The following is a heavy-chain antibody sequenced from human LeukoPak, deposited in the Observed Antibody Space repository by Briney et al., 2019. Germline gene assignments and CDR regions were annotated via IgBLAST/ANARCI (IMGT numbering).Heavy chain of an antibody. CDR2: ISYDGSNK. Sequence: GRSLRLSCAASGFTFSSYGMHWVRQAPGKGLEWVAVISYDGSNKYYADSVKGRFTISRDNSKNTLYLQMNSLSAEDTAVYYCAKDRGYCSGGSCYGMDVWGKGTTVTVSS. D-gene: IGHD2-15*01. CDR1: GFTFSSYG. J-gene: IGHJ6*04. CDR3: AKDRGYCSGGSCYGMDV. V-gene: IGHV3-30*18.